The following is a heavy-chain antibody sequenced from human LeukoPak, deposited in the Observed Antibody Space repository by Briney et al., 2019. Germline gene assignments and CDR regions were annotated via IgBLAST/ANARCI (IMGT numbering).Heavy chain of an antibody. J-gene: IGHJ4*02. CDR3: ARVNYGSGSYPIDY. V-gene: IGHV4-4*07. CDR1: GGSISTSYF. Sequence: SETLSLTCTVSGGSISTSYFWTWIRQSAGKGLEWIGRIYSSGSTTYNPSLKSRVTMSIDTSRNQFSLKVSSVTAADTAVYYCARVNYGSGSYPIDYWGQGTLVTVSS. CDR2: IYSSGST. D-gene: IGHD3-10*01.